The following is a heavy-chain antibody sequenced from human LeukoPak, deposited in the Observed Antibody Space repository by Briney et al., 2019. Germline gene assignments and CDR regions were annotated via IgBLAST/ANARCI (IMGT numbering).Heavy chain of an antibody. CDR1: GFTFNGYS. Sequence: GGSLRLSCAATGFTFNGYSMAWVRQAPGKGLEWVSSINSGSIHRIYADSVKGRFTISRDNAKNSLFLQMNRLRAEDTAVYYCAREEVTYCSVTTCYSGVDYWGQGTRVTVSS. D-gene: IGHD2-2*01. CDR2: INSGSIHR. V-gene: IGHV3-21*06. J-gene: IGHJ4*02. CDR3: AREEVTYCSVTTCYSGVDY.